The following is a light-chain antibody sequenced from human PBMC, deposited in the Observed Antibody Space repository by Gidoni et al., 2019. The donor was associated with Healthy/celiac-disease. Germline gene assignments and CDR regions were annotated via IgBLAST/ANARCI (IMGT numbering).Light chain of an antibody. J-gene: IGKJ4*01. CDR2: DSS. CDR1: QSVSSY. V-gene: IGKV3-11*01. CDR3: QQRSNWRGIT. Sequence: EIVLTQSPATLSLSPGERATLSCRASQSVSSYLAWYQQTPGQAPRLLTYDSSNRATGIPARFSGSGSGTDFTLTISSLEPEDFAVYYCQQRSNWRGITFGGGTKVEIK.